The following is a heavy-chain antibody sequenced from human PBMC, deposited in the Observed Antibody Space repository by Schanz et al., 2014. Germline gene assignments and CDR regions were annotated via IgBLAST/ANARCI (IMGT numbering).Heavy chain of an antibody. CDR1: GYNITSND. J-gene: IGHJ6*02. Sequence: QVHLVQSGAEVKKPGASVKVSCKASGYNITSNDVTWVRQAPGQGLEWMGIVNPSVRGTHFAREFQGRVTVTSDTSTSTVYMELSSLRSEDTAVYYCARAKRFGDMDVWGQGTTVTVSS. V-gene: IGHV1-46*01. CDR2: VNPSVRGT. D-gene: IGHD3-10*01. CDR3: ARAKRFGDMDV.